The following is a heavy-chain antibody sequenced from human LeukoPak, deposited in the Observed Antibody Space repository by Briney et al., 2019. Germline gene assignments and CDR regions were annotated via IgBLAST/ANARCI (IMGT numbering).Heavy chain of an antibody. V-gene: IGHV4-34*01. CDR3: ARGRIAKIVVVHSFQYGMDV. CDR1: GGSFTDYF. D-gene: IGHD3-22*01. CDR2: INDYSGNT. Sequence: SETLSLTCDVFGGSFTDYFWTWIRQSPGKGLEWIGEINDYSGNTNYNPSLNSRVSISLEKSKIQFSLELRSVTAADTAVYYCARGRIAKIVVVHSFQYGMDVWGQGTTVTVSS. J-gene: IGHJ6*02.